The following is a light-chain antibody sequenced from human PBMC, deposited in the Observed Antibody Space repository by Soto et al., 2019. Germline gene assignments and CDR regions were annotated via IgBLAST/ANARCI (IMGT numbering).Light chain of an antibody. CDR2: DVN. CDR3: CSYAGDYTYV. CDR1: SSDVGTYDH. J-gene: IGLJ1*01. V-gene: IGLV2-11*01. Sequence: QSALTQPRSVSGSPGQSVTISCTGTSSDVGTYDHVSWHQQHPGKAPKLMIYDVNKRPSGVPDRFSGSKSGDSASLTTSGLQVEDEADYYCCSYAGDYTYVFGTGTKLTVL.